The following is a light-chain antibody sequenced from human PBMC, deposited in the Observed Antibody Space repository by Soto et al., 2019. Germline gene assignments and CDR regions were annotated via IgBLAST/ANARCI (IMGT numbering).Light chain of an antibody. V-gene: IGLV1-47*01. CDR2: RNN. CDR3: ATWDDSLNGFYV. Sequence: SANIGSNYVYWYQQLPGTAPKLLIYRNNQRPSGVPDRFSGSKSGTSASLAISGLRSDDEADYFCATWDDSLNGFYVFGTGTRSPS. J-gene: IGLJ1*01. CDR1: SANIGSNY.